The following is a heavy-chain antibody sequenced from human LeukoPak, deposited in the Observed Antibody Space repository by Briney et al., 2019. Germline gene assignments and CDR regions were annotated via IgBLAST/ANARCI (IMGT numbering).Heavy chain of an antibody. Sequence: QPGGSLRLSCAASGFTFSSYWMSWVRQAPGKGLEWVANIKQDGSEKYYVDSVKGRFTISRDNAKNSLYLQMNSLRAEDTAVYYCAKDRDFYGSGTDYYMDVWGKGTTVTISS. J-gene: IGHJ6*03. CDR2: IKQDGSEK. CDR1: GFTFSSYW. D-gene: IGHD3-10*01. V-gene: IGHV3-7*01. CDR3: AKDRDFYGSGTDYYMDV.